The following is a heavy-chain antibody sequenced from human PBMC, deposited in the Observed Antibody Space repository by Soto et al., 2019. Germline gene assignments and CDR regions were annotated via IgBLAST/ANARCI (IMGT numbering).Heavy chain of an antibody. CDR2: IYYTGTT. CDR3: ARVADTTNFDY. D-gene: IGHD2-2*01. V-gene: IGHV4-30-4*01. Sequence: SETLSLTCTVSVGSISSGDYYWSWIRQPPGKGLEWIGYIYYTGTTYYNPSLKSRVTISVDTSKIQFSLRLSSVTAADTAVYYCARVADTTNFDYWGQGTLVTVSS. J-gene: IGHJ4*02. CDR1: VGSISSGDYY.